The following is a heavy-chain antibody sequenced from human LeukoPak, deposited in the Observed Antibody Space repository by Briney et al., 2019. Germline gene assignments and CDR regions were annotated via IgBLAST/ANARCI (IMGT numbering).Heavy chain of an antibody. Sequence: SGTLSLTCTVSGGSISSGGYYWSWIRQHPGKGLEWIGYIYYSGSTYYNPSLKSRVTISVDTSKNQFSLKLSSVTAADTAVYYCARQSSTMAVAGTFDYWGQGTLVTVSS. CDR2: IYYSGST. J-gene: IGHJ4*02. V-gene: IGHV4-31*03. D-gene: IGHD6-19*01. CDR3: ARQSSTMAVAGTFDY. CDR1: GGSISSGGYY.